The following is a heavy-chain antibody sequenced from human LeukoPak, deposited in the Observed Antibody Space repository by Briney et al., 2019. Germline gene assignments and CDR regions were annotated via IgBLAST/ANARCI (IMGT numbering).Heavy chain of an antibody. CDR1: GGSISSGGYS. D-gene: IGHD6-13*01. J-gene: IGHJ4*02. V-gene: IGHV4-61*02. CDR3: ARGDSSSWYEVCFDY. CDR2: IYTNGNT. Sequence: SETLSLTCAVSGGSISSGGYSWSWIRRPAGKGLEWIGRIYTNGNTNYNPSLKSRVTISVDTSKNQFSLNLTSVTAADTAVYYCARGDSSSWYEVCFDYWGQGTLVTVSS.